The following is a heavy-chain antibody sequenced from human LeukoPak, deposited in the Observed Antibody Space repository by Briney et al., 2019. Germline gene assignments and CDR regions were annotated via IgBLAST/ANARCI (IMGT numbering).Heavy chain of an antibody. V-gene: IGHV4-59*01. CDR2: IYYSGST. CDR3: ARYGSGSYLGVDGMDV. J-gene: IGHJ6*02. CDR1: GGSISSYY. Sequence: PSETLSLTCTVSGGSISSYYWSWIQQPPGKGLEWIGYIYYSGSTNYNPSLKSRVTISVDTSKNQFSLKLSSVTAADTAVYYCARYGSGSYLGVDGMDVWGQGTTVTVSS. D-gene: IGHD3-10*01.